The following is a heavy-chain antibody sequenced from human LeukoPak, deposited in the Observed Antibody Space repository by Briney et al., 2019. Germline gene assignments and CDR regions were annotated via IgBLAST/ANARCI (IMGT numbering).Heavy chain of an antibody. D-gene: IGHD5-12*01. CDR1: GYTFTSYD. J-gene: IGHJ4*02. CDR3: ARAERHGYSGYEYYFGY. V-gene: IGHV1-8*01. CDR2: MNPNSGNT. Sequence: VASVKVSCKASGYTFTSYDINWVRQATGQGLEWMGWMNPNSGNTGYAQKFQGRVTMTRNTSISTAYMELSSLRSEDTAVYYCARAERHGYSGYEYYFGYWGQGTLVTVSS.